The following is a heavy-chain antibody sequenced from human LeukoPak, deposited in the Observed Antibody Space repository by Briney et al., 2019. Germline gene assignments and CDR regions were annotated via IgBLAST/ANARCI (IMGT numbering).Heavy chain of an antibody. V-gene: IGHV1-3*01. D-gene: IGHD2-2*01. CDR3: ARGGRYCSSTSCYNWFDP. J-gene: IGHJ5*02. CDR1: GYTFTSYA. CDR2: INAGNGNT. Sequence: ASVKVSCKASGYTFTSYAMHWVRQAPGQRLEWKGWINAGNGNTKYSQKFQGRVTITRDTSASTAYMELSSLRSEDTAVYYCARGGRYCSSTSCYNWFDPWGQGTLVTVSS.